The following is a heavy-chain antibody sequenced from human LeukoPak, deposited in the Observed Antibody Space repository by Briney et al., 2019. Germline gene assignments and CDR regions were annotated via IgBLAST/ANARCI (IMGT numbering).Heavy chain of an antibody. CDR1: GFTFSSYA. V-gene: IGHV3-23*01. J-gene: IGHJ4*02. CDR2: ISGSGGST. CDR3: AKASGSYPFDY. D-gene: IGHD1-26*01. Sequence: GGSPRLSCAASGFTFSSYAMSWVRQAPGKGLEWVSAISGSGGSTYCADSVKGRFTISRDNSKNTLYLQMNSLRAEDTPVYYCAKASGSYPFDYWGQGTLVTVSS.